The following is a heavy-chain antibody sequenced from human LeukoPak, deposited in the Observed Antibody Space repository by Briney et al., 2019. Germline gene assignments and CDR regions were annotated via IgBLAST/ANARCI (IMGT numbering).Heavy chain of an antibody. V-gene: IGHV3-30*04. CDR2: ISYDGSNK. CDR1: GFTFNAYP. CDR3: ARVHPLDIVVVVAATLDY. J-gene: IGHJ4*02. Sequence: PGGSLRLSCAASGFTFNAYPMHWVRQAPDKGLEWVAVISYDGSNKYYAGSVKGRFTVSRDNSKNTLYLQINSLRAEDTAVYYCARVHPLDIVVVVAATLDYWGQGTLVTVSS. D-gene: IGHD2-15*01.